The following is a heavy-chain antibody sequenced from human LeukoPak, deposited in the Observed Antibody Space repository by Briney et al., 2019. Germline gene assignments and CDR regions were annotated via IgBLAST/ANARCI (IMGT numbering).Heavy chain of an antibody. J-gene: IGHJ4*02. V-gene: IGHV4-30-2*01. CDR1: GGSISSGGYY. CDR2: IYHSGST. D-gene: IGHD6-6*01. Sequence: PSETLSLTCTVSGGSISSGGYYWSWIRQPPGKGLEWIGYIYHSGSTYYNPSLKSRVTISVDRSKNQFSLKLSSVTAADTAVHYCARVSRAARSSDYWGQGTLVTVSS. CDR3: ARVSRAARSSDY.